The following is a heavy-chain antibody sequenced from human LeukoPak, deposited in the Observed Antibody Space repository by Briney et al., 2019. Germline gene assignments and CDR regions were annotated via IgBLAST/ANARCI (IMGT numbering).Heavy chain of an antibody. CDR3: ARASYYYDSSGYEFDY. CDR2: INAGNGNT. Sequence: ASVKVSCKASGYTFTSYAMHWVRQAPGQRLEWMGWINAGNGNTKYTQKFQGRVTITRDTSASTAYMELSSLRSEDTAVYYCARASYYYDSSGYEFDYWGQGTLVTVSS. J-gene: IGHJ4*02. D-gene: IGHD3-22*01. CDR1: GYTFTSYA. V-gene: IGHV1-3*01.